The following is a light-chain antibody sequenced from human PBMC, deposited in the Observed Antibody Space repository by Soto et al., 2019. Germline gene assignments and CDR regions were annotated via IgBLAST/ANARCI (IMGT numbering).Light chain of an antibody. Sequence: QLVLTQSPSASASLGASVKLTCTLSSGHSSYAIAWHQQQPEKGPRYLMKLNSDGSHSKGDGIPDRFSGSSSGAERYLTISSLQSEDEGDYYCQTWGTGIRVFGGGTKVTVL. V-gene: IGLV4-69*01. CDR1: SGHSSYA. CDR2: LNSDGSH. J-gene: IGLJ2*01. CDR3: QTWGTGIRV.